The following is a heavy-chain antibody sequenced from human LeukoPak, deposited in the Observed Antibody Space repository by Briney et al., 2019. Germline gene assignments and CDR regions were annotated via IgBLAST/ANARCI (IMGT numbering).Heavy chain of an antibody. V-gene: IGHV1-46*01. D-gene: IGHD3-10*01. CDR2: INPSGGST. CDR3: AREESYGSGSYWLYYYYYYGMDV. Sequence: ASVKVSCKASGYTFTSYYMHWVRQAPGQGLEWMGIINPSGGSTSYAQKFQGGVTMTRDTSTSTVYMELSSLRSEDTAVYYCAREESYGSGSYWLYYYYYYGMDVWGQGTTVTVSS. J-gene: IGHJ6*02. CDR1: GYTFTSYY.